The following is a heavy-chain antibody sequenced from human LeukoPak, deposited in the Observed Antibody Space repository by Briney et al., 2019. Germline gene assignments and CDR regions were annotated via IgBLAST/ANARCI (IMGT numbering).Heavy chain of an antibody. D-gene: IGHD1-26*01. Sequence: GGSLRLSCAASGFTFSSYSMKWVRQAPGKGLEWDSSITSSSSYIYYADSVKGRFTISRDNAKNSLYLQMNSLRAEDTAVYYCARYSGSPEYAFDFWGQGTMVTVSS. V-gene: IGHV3-21*01. CDR2: ITSSSSYI. CDR3: ARYSGSPEYAFDF. J-gene: IGHJ3*01. CDR1: GFTFSSYS.